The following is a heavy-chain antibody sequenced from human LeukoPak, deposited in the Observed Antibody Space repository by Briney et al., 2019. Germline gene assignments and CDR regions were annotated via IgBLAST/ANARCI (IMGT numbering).Heavy chain of an antibody. CDR1: GGSISSYY. CDR3: ARVGGWARYFDY. CDR2: IYYSGNT. Sequence: SETLSLTCTVSGGSISSYYWSWIRQPPGKGLEWLGSIYYSGNTYYNPSLKSQVTISVDTSKNQFSLKLSSVTAADTAVYYCARVGGWARYFDYWGQGTLVTVSS. D-gene: IGHD3-16*01. V-gene: IGHV4-59*01. J-gene: IGHJ4*02.